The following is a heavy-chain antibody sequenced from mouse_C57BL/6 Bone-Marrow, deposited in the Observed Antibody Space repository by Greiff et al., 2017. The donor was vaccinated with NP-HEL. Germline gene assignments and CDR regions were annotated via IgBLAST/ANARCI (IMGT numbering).Heavy chain of an antibody. CDR1: GYTFTSYG. CDR2: IYPRSGNT. CDR3: ARKRVTVPYFDY. J-gene: IGHJ2*01. Sequence: QVQLKESGAELARPGASVKLSCKASGYTFTSYGISWVKQRTGQGLEWIGEIYPRSGNTYYNEKFKGKATLTSDKSSSTAYMEHRSLTSEDAAVYYCARKRVTVPYFDYWGQGTTLTVSS. D-gene: IGHD1-1*01. V-gene: IGHV1-81*01.